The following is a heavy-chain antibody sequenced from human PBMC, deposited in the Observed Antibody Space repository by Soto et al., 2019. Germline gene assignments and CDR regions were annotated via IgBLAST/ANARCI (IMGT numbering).Heavy chain of an antibody. Sequence: GGSLRLSCAASGFTFSSYWMSWVRQAPGKGLEWVANIKQDGSEKYYVDSVKGRFTISRDNAKNSLYLQMNSLRAEDTAVYYCARHLDYYGSGSYWFLPHFDYWGQGTLVTVSS. CDR3: ARHLDYYGSGSYWFLPHFDY. CDR1: GFTFSSYW. V-gene: IGHV3-7*05. D-gene: IGHD3-10*01. J-gene: IGHJ4*02. CDR2: IKQDGSEK.